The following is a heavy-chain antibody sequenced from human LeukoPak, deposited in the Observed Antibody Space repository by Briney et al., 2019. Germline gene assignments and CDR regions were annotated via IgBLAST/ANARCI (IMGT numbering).Heavy chain of an antibody. Sequence: GGSLRLSCEASGFSSSGYAIHWLRQAPGKGLEWVAVISYDGRNKYYADSVKGRFTFSRDDSKNTLYLQMNSLRTEDTAVYYCARTFQDAFDIWGQGTMVTVSS. J-gene: IGHJ3*02. CDR2: ISYDGRNK. D-gene: IGHD3-16*01. CDR1: GFSSSGYA. V-gene: IGHV3-30*04. CDR3: ARTFQDAFDI.